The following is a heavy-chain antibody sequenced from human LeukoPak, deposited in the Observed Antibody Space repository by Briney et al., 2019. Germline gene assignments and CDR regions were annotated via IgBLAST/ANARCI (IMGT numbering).Heavy chain of an antibody. D-gene: IGHD6-13*01. CDR3: TTDIGSSWSRVFDY. J-gene: IGHJ4*02. CDR2: IKSKTDGGTT. Sequence: PGGSLRLSCAASGFTFSNAWMNWVRQAPGKGLEWVGRIKSKTDGGTTDYAAPVKGRFTISRDDSINTLYLQMNSLKTEDTAVYYCTTDIGSSWSRVFDYWGQGTLVTVSS. CDR1: GFTFSNAW. V-gene: IGHV3-15*07.